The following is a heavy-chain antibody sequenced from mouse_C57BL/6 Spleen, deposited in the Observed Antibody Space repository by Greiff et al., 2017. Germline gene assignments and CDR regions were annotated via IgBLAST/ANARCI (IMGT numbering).Heavy chain of an antibody. D-gene: IGHD1-1*01. V-gene: IGHV1-15*01. CDR2: IDPETGGT. CDR1: GYTFTDYE. CDR3: TREVITTVVAHYWYFDV. Sequence: QVQLQQSGAELVRPGASVTLSCKASGYTFTDYEMHWVKQTPVHGLAWIGAIDPETGGTAYNQKFKGKAILTADKSSSTAYMELRSLTSEDSAVYYCTREVITTVVAHYWYFDVWGTGTTVTVSS. J-gene: IGHJ1*03.